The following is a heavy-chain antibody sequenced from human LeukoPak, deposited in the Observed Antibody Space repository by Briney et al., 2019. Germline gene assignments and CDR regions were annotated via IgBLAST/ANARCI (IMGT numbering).Heavy chain of an antibody. Sequence: PSETLSLTCTVSGGSISSGGYYWSWIRQHPGKGLEWIGYIYYSGSTYYNPSLKSRVTISVDTSKNQFSLKLSSVTAADTAVYYCARDGVGGGYYDYVWGSYNGAFDIWGQGTMVTVSS. CDR1: GGSISSGGYY. J-gene: IGHJ3*02. D-gene: IGHD3-16*01. CDR2: IYYSGST. V-gene: IGHV4-31*03. CDR3: ARDGVGGGYYDYVWGSYNGAFDI.